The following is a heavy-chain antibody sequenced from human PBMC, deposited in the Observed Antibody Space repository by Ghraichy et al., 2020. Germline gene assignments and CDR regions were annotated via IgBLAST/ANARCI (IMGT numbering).Heavy chain of an antibody. J-gene: IGHJ6*02. CDR1: GFTFSSYS. Sequence: ETLSLTCAASGFTFSSYSMNWVRQAPGKGLEWVSSISSSSSYIYYADSVKGRFTISRDNAKNSLYLQMNSLRAEDTAVYYCARGATIVYYGMDVWGQGTTVTVSS. CDR2: ISSSSSYI. D-gene: IGHD5-24*01. CDR3: ARGATIVYYGMDV. V-gene: IGHV3-21*01.